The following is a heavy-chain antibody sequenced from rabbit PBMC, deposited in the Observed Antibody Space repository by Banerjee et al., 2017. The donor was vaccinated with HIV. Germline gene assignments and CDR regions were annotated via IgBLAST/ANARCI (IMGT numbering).Heavy chain of an antibody. D-gene: IGHD1-1*01. CDR2: INTVTGKA. J-gene: IGHJ4*01. CDR3: ARTGGFEKYFNL. V-gene: IGHV1S40*01. CDR1: GFSFSNKAV. Sequence: QSLEESGGDLVKPGGSLKLSCTASGFSFSNKAVMCWVRQAPGKGLEWIACINTVTGKALYASWAKGRYTLSKTSSTTVTLQMTSLTAADTATYFCARTGGFEKYFNLWGPGTLVTVS.